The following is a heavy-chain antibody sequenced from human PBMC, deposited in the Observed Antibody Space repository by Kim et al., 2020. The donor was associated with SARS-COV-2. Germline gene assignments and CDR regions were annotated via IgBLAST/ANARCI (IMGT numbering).Heavy chain of an antibody. Sequence: GGSLRLSCAASGFTLGGYTVNWVRQAPGKGLEWVSAISGSGVSTYYADSVKGRFTLSRDISKNTLYLQVNSLRVEDTAVYYCARIPNGANYPNWFDPWGQGTLVTVSS. CDR2: ISGSGVST. V-gene: IGHV3-23*01. CDR1: GFTLGGYT. D-gene: IGHD4-4*01. CDR3: ARIPNGANYPNWFDP. J-gene: IGHJ5*02.